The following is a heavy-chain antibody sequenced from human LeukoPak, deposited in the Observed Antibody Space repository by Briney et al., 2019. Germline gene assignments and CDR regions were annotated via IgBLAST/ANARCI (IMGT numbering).Heavy chain of an antibody. J-gene: IGHJ5*02. CDR1: GFTFSSYG. CDR3: ARDPDKFFIAVAGSVGNWFDP. D-gene: IGHD6-19*01. CDR2: IWYDGSNK. Sequence: GGSLRLSCAASGFTFSSYGMHWVRQAPGKGLEWVAVIWYDGSNKYYADSVKGRFTISRDNSKNTLYLQMNSLRAEDTAVYYCARDPDKFFIAVAGSVGNWFDPWGQGTLVTVSS. V-gene: IGHV3-33*01.